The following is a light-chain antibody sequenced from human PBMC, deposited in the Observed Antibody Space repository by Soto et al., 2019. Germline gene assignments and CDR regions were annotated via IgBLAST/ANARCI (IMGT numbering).Light chain of an antibody. V-gene: IGKV1-5*03. CDR3: QQYDTYPRP. CDR1: QSISNW. CDR2: KAS. J-gene: IGKJ1*01. Sequence: DIQMTQSPSTLSASVGDRVTITCRASQSISNWLAWYQQKPGKAPKLLIFKASTLESGVPSRFSGSGSGTECTLNISSLQPDDVATYHCQQYDTYPRPFGQGTKVDIK.